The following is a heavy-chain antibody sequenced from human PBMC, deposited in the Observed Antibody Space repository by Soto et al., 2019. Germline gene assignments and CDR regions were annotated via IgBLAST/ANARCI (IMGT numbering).Heavy chain of an antibody. V-gene: IGHV3-43D*04. CDR1: GFDFEDFA. Sequence: GGSLRLSCAAAGFDFEDFAMHWVRQAPGKGLEWVSLINSDGTDSYYMDSVRGRFTISRDNGKNSLYLQMDRLRPEDTAFYVCAKALYYYDSSPPYHWGQGTLVTVS. J-gene: IGHJ5*02. CDR2: INSDGTDS. CDR3: AKALYYYDSSPPYH. D-gene: IGHD3-22*01.